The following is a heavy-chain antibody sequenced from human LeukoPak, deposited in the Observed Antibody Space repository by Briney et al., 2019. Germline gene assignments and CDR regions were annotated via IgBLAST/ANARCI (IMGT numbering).Heavy chain of an antibody. CDR2: IIPIFGTA. D-gene: IGHD6-19*01. CDR3: ARARQAVAGTFYFDY. Sequence: ASVKVSCKASGGTFSSCAISWVRQAPGQGLEWMGGIIPIFGTANYAQKFQGRVTITTDESTSTAYMELSSLRSEDTAVYYCARARQAVAGTFYFDYWGQGTLVTVSS. V-gene: IGHV1-69*05. CDR1: GGTFSSCA. J-gene: IGHJ4*02.